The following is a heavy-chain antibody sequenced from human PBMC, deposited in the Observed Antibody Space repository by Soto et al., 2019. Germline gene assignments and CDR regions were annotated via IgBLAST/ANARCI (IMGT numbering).Heavy chain of an antibody. J-gene: IGHJ4*02. CDR2: IKQDGSEK. D-gene: IGHD4-17*01. Sequence: VGSLRLSCAASGFTFSSYCMSWVRQAPGKGLEWVANIKQDGSEKYYVDSVKGRFTISRDNAKNSLYLQMNSLRAEDTAVYYCARDSPVTPFDYWGQGTLVTVSS. CDR3: ARDSPVTPFDY. CDR1: GFTFSSYC. V-gene: IGHV3-7*04.